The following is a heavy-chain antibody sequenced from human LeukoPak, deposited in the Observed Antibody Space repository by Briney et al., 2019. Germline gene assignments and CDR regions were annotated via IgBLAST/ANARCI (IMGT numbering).Heavy chain of an antibody. J-gene: IGHJ4*02. Sequence: QPGRSLRLSCAASGFTFSRYGMHWVRQAPGKGLEWVAVISSDGNNKNYADSMKGRFTISRDNSKNTLYLQMNSLRAEDTAVYYCAIDTLPYRYWGQGTLVTVSS. CDR3: AIDTLPYRY. D-gene: IGHD3-16*02. CDR1: GFTFSRYG. V-gene: IGHV3-30*03. CDR2: ISSDGNNK.